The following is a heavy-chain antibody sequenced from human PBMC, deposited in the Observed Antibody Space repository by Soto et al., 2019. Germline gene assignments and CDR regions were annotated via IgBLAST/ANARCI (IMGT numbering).Heavy chain of an antibody. CDR3: AKGPIAMSLDY. J-gene: IGHJ4*02. D-gene: IGHD5-18*01. V-gene: IGHV3-30*18. Sequence: QVQLVESGGGVVQPGRSLRLSCAASGFTFSSYGMHWVRQAPGTGLEWVAVISYDGSNKYYADSVKGRFTISRDNSKNTLYLQMNSLRAEDTAVYYCAKGPIAMSLDYWGKGTLVTVSS. CDR2: ISYDGSNK. CDR1: GFTFSSYG.